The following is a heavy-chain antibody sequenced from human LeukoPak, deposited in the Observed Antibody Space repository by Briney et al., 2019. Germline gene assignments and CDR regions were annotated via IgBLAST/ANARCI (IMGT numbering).Heavy chain of an antibody. CDR3: VRGSAAAGLRFDY. J-gene: IGHJ4*02. CDR1: GGSISSYY. CDR2: IYTSGIT. V-gene: IGHV4-4*07. D-gene: IGHD6-13*01. Sequence: PSETLSLTCTVSGGSISSYYWTWIRQPAGKGLEWIGRIYTSGITNYNPSLKSRVSMSEDTSKNQFSLKLKSVTAADTAVYYCVRGSAAAGLRFDYWGQGTLVTVSS.